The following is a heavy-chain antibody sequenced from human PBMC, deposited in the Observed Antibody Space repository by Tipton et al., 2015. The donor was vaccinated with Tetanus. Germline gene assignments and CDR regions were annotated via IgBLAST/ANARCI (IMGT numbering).Heavy chain of an antibody. V-gene: IGHV4-61*01. Sequence: GLVKPSETLSLTCTVSGGSINSVNYYWSWIRQPPGKGLEWIGYVFHSGSTKYNPSLKSRVTISVDTSKNQFSLKLRSVAAADTAVYYCARDSNFYSYSYKGMDVWGHGTTVTVSS. CDR2: VFHSGST. D-gene: IGHD4-11*01. J-gene: IGHJ6*02. CDR3: ARDSNFYSYSYKGMDV. CDR1: GGSINSVNYY.